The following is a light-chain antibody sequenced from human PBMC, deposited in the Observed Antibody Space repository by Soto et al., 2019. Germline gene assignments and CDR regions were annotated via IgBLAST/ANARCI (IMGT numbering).Light chain of an antibody. Sequence: DIQMTQSPSTLSASVGDRVTITCRASQSISSWLAWYQQKPGKAPNLLIYDASSLESGVPSRFSGSGSGTEFTRTISSLQPDDFSTYYCQQYNNYPLTFGGGTKVEIK. CDR1: QSISSW. CDR2: DAS. J-gene: IGKJ4*01. V-gene: IGKV1-5*01. CDR3: QQYNNYPLT.